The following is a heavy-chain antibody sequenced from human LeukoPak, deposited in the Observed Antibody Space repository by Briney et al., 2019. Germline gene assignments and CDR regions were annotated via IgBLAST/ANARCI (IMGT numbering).Heavy chain of an antibody. CDR3: AKDQKGLAVMVAAALDY. V-gene: IGHV3-30*18. CDR2: TSFDGSDN. J-gene: IGHJ4*02. CDR1: GFTFSTYG. D-gene: IGHD2-15*01. Sequence: GGSLRLSCAASGFTFSTYGMHWVRQAPGKGLEWLAVTSFDGSDNYYADSVKGRFTISRDNSKSTLYLQMNNLRPEDTAVYHCAKDQKGLAVMVAAALDYWGQGTLVTVSS.